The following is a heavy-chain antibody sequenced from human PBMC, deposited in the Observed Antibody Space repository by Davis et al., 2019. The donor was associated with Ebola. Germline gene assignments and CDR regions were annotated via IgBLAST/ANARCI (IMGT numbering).Heavy chain of an antibody. J-gene: IGHJ6*02. D-gene: IGHD3-3*01. Sequence: AASVKVSCKVSEYTLNELSIHWVRQAPGIRLEWMGWISAYNGNTNYAQKFQGRVTMTRDTSISTAYMELSRLRSDDTAVYYCVTSYDFWSGHDDHGMDVWGQGTAVTVSS. CDR2: ISAYNGNT. V-gene: IGHV1-2*02. CDR3: VTSYDFWSGHDDHGMDV. CDR1: EYTLNELS.